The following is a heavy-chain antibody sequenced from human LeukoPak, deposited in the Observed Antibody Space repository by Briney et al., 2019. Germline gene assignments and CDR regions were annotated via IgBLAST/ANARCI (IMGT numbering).Heavy chain of an antibody. J-gene: IGHJ3*02. V-gene: IGHV1-2*04. Sequence: ASVKVSCKASGYTFTGYYTHWVRQAPGQGLEWMGRIDPNNGGTNYAQNFQGWVTMTRDTSISTAYMELNRLRSDDTAVYYCARDMAITHGAFDIWGQGTMVTVSS. D-gene: IGHD3-22*01. CDR2: IDPNNGGT. CDR3: ARDMAITHGAFDI. CDR1: GYTFTGYY.